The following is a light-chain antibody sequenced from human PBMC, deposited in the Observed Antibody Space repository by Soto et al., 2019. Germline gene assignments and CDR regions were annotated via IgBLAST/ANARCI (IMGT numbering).Light chain of an antibody. Sequence: QPVLTQPPSVSGAPGQRVTISCTGSFSDIGAGYDVQWYQQLPGTAPKLLIYGNYNRPSGVPDRFSGSKSGTSASLAITGLQAEDEADYYCQSYDSSLTGVVFGGGTKVTVL. CDR1: FSDIGAGYD. CDR2: GNY. J-gene: IGLJ2*01. V-gene: IGLV1-40*01. CDR3: QSYDSSLTGVV.